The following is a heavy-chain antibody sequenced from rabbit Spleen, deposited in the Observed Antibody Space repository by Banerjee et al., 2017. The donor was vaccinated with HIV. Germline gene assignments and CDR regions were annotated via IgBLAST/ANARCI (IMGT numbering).Heavy chain of an antibody. CDR3: VRARPYPFVL. J-gene: IGHJ3*01. Sequence: QEQLVESGGGLVQPEGSLTLTCTASGFSFSSSYWICWVRQAPGKGLEWIACIYAASVNTVYATWAKGRFTISKTSSTTVTLQMTSLTAADTATYFCVRARPYPFVLWGQGTLVTVS. CDR1: GFSFSSSYW. V-gene: IGHV1S45*01. D-gene: IGHD1-1*01. CDR2: IYAASVNT.